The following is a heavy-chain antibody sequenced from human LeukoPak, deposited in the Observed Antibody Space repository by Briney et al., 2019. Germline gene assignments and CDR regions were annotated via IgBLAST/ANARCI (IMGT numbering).Heavy chain of an antibody. Sequence: ASVKVSCKASGYTLTSQYMHWVRQAPGQGLEWMGIINPNGGSTRYAQKFQGGVTVTRDTSTSTVYMELSSLRSEDTAVYYCARGAWRYGDYWGQGTLVTVSS. V-gene: IGHV1-46*01. CDR3: ARGAWRYGDY. CDR1: GYTLTSQY. CDR2: INPNGGST. J-gene: IGHJ4*02. D-gene: IGHD1-1*01.